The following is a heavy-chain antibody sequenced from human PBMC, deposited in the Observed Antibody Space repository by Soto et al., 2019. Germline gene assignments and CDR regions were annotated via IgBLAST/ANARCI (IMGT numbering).Heavy chain of an antibody. CDR1: GYTFTSYG. J-gene: IGHJ5*02. CDR2: ISAYNGNT. V-gene: IGHV1-18*04. Sequence: QVQLVQSGAEVKKPGASVKVSCKASGYTFTSYGISWVRQAPGQGLEWMGWISAYNGNTNYAQKLQGRVTMTTDTSTSTAYMELRSLRSDDTAVYYCARDFSDFWSGYMWEYNWFDPWGQGTLVTVSS. CDR3: ARDFSDFWSGYMWEYNWFDP. D-gene: IGHD3-3*01.